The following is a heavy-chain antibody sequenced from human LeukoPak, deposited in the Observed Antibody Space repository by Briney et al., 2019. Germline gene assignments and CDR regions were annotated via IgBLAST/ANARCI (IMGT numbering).Heavy chain of an antibody. CDR2: ISGSGSET. D-gene: IGHD4/OR15-4a*01. Sequence: GGSLRLSCAASGFTFNNYAMSWVRQAPGKGLEWVSVISGSGSETYLAYSVKGRFSISRDNSKNTLYLQMNGLRADDTAVYYCVKESRTMVVDNPRFDSWGQGTLVTVSS. CDR3: VKESRTMVVDNPRFDS. J-gene: IGHJ4*02. V-gene: IGHV3-23*01. CDR1: GFTFNNYA.